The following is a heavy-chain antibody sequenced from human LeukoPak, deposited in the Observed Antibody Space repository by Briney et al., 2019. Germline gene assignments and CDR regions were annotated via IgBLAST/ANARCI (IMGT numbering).Heavy chain of an antibody. V-gene: IGHV3-33*01. CDR3: ARDREARYFDY. D-gene: IGHD1-26*01. Sequence: GGSLRLSCAAPRFTFSNHGMHWVRQAPGKGLEWVAVIWYDGSKKYYADSVKGRFTISRDNSRNTLYLQMNSLRVEDTAVYYCARDREARYFDYWGQGTLVAVSS. CDR2: IWYDGSKK. CDR1: RFTFSNHG. J-gene: IGHJ4*02.